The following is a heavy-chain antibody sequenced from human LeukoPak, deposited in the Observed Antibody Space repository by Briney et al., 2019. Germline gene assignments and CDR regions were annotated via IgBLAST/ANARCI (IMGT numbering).Heavy chain of an antibody. CDR2: MNPNSGNS. D-gene: IGHD2-2*01. J-gene: IGHJ6*03. Sequence: GASVKVSCKASGYTFTSYDINWVRQATGQGLEWIGWMNPNSGNSGYAQKFQGRVSMTWDTSISTAYMELSALSSEDTAVYCCARAPTSQDNYYYYMDFWAKGTTVTVPS. CDR3: ARAPTSQDNYYYYMDF. V-gene: IGHV1-8*01. CDR1: GYTFTSYD.